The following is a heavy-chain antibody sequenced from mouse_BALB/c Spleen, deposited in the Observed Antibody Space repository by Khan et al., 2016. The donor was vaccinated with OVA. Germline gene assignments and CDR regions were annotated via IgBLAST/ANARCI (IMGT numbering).Heavy chain of an antibody. D-gene: IGHD1-1*01. CDR1: GYTFTSYW. J-gene: IGHJ2*01. V-gene: IGHV1S81*02. CDR3: ARIKKIVATYFDY. Sequence: QVQLQQSGAELVKAGASVKMSSKASGYTFTSYWMHWVKQRLGQGLEWFAETNPTNGRTYYNEKFKSKATLTVDKSSSTAYMLLSGPTFEDSAVYYCARIKKIVATYFDYWGQGTTLTVSS. CDR2: TNPTNGRT.